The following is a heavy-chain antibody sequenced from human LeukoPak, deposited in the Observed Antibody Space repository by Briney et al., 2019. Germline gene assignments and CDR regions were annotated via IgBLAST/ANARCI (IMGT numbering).Heavy chain of an antibody. J-gene: IGHJ4*02. CDR2: TKSKTDGGTT. D-gene: IGHD3-16*02. CDR1: GFTFSNAW. CDR3: TTPNDYVWGSYPNDVYY. V-gene: IGHV3-15*01. Sequence: PGGSLRLSCAASGFTFSNAWMSWVRQAPGKGLEWVGRTKSKTDGGTTDYAAPVKGRFTISRDDSKNTLYLQMNSLKTEDTAVYYCTTPNDYVWGSYPNDVYYWGQGTLVTVSS.